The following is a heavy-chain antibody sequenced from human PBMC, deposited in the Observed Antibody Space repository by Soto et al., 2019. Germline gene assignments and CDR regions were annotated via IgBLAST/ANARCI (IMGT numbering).Heavy chain of an antibody. Sequence: EVPLLESGGGLVQPGGSLRLSCAASGFTFSIYAMNWVRQAPGKGLEWVSVISGSGGSTYYADSVKGRFTISRDNSTNTLYLQMNSLRAEDTAVYYCARRTVGWYFDLWGRGTRVTVSS. CDR1: GFTFSIYA. CDR2: ISGSGGST. V-gene: IGHV3-23*01. CDR3: ARRTVGWYFDL. J-gene: IGHJ2*01. D-gene: IGHD4-17*01.